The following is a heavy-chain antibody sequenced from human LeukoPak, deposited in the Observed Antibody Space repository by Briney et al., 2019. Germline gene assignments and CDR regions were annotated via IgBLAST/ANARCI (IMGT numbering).Heavy chain of an antibody. V-gene: IGHV3-30*01. CDR3: ARDRSGYELSGLDY. CDR2: ISYDENKK. J-gene: IGHJ4*02. D-gene: IGHD3-22*01. Sequence: PGGSLRLSCAASGFTFGSSIMHWVRQAPGKGLEWVAMISYDENKKYYADSVKGRFTISRDNFKNTLYLQMNSLRADDTAVYYCARDRSGYELSGLDYWGQGTLVTVPS. CDR1: GFTFGSSI.